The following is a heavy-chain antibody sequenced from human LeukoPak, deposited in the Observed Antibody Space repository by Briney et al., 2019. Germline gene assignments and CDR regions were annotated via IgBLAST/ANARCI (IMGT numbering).Heavy chain of an antibody. CDR2: ISYDGSNK. D-gene: IGHD2/OR15-2a*01. J-gene: IGHJ4*02. CDR3: ARDRGVGTLGSDY. Sequence: GGSLRLSCAASGFTFSSYAMHWVRQAPGKGLEWVAVISYDGSNKYYADSVKGRFTISRDNSKNTLYLQMNSLRAEDTAVNYCARDRGVGTLGSDYWGQGTLVTVSS. V-gene: IGHV3-30-3*01. CDR1: GFTFSSYA.